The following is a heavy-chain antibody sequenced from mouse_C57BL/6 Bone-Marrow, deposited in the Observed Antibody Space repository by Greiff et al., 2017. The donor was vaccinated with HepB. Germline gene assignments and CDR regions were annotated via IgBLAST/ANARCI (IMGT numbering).Heavy chain of an antibody. CDR2: ISSGGSYT. V-gene: IGHV5-6*02. CDR3: ARHDPYGDSWFAY. Sequence: DVMLVESGGDLVKPGESLKLSCAASGFTFSSYGMSWVRQTPDKRLEWVATISSGGSYTYYPDSVKGRFTISRDNAKNTLYLQMSSLKSEDTAMYYCARHDPYGDSWFAYWGQGTLVTVSA. CDR1: GFTFSSYG. D-gene: IGHD2-13*01. J-gene: IGHJ3*01.